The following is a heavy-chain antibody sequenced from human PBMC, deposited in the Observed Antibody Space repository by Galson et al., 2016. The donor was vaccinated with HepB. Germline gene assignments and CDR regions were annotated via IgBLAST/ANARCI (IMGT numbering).Heavy chain of an antibody. D-gene: IGHD3-22*01. J-gene: IGHJ4*02. Sequence: SLRLSCAASGFTFSSFWMSWVRQAPGKGLEWVSAVSGSGDNTYYADSVKGRFTISRDNSRNTVYVQINSLRAEDTAIYYCTMISWSTSSGFGFWGQGTRVTVSS. CDR1: GFTFSSFW. CDR2: VSGSGDNT. CDR3: TMISWSTSSGFGF. V-gene: IGHV3-23*01.